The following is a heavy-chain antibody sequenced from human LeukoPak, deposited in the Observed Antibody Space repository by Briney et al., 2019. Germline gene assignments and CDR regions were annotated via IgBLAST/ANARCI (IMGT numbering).Heavy chain of an antibody. V-gene: IGHV3-7*01. CDR1: GFTFSSYA. J-gene: IGHJ6*02. CDR2: IKQDGSEK. Sequence: GGSLRLSCAASGFTFSSYAMHWVRQAPGKGLEWVANIKQDGSEKYYVDSVKGRFTISRDNAKNSLYLQMNSLRAEDTAVYYCARDLGDSLYYYYYGMDVWGQGTTVTVSS. CDR3: ARDLGDSLYYYYYGMDV. D-gene: IGHD4-17*01.